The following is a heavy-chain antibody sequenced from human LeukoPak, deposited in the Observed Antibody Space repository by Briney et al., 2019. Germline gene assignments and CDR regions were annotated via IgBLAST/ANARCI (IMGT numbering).Heavy chain of an antibody. D-gene: IGHD2-2*01. CDR1: GGSISSGSYY. V-gene: IGHV4-61*02. Sequence: SETLSLTCTVSGGSISSGSYYWRWIRQPAGKGLEWIGRIYTSGSTNYNPSLKSRFTISVDTSKNQFSLKLSSVTAADTAVYYCARDPIHSAAMWDYYYYMDVWGKGTTDTVSS. CDR2: IYTSGST. CDR3: ARDPIHSAAMWDYYYYMDV. J-gene: IGHJ6*03.